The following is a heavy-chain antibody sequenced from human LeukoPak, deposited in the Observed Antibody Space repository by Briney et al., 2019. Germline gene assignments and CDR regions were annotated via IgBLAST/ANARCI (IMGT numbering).Heavy chain of an antibody. D-gene: IGHD3-10*01. CDR2: IYTSGST. CDR1: GGSISSYY. CDR3: ARDITMVRGATKYNWFDP. V-gene: IGHV4-4*07. Sequence: PSETLSLTXTVSGGSISSYYWSWIRQPAGKGVEWIGRIYTSGSTNYNPSLKSRVTMSVDTSKNQFSLKLSSVTAADTAVYYCARDITMVRGATKYNWFDPWGQGTLVTVSS. J-gene: IGHJ5*02.